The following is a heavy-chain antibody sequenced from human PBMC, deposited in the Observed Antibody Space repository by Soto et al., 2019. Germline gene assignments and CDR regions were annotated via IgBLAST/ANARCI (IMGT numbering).Heavy chain of an antibody. CDR3: AKDFTTMVRMCDY. D-gene: IGHD5-18*01. J-gene: IGHJ4*02. CDR2: ISWNSASI. Sequence: SGFTFSSYAMHWVRQAPGKGPEWVSGISWNSASIGYADSVKGRFTISRDNAKKSLYLQMNSLKAEDTAVYLCAKDFTTMVRMCDYWGQGTLVTVSS. V-gene: IGHV3-9*01. CDR1: GFTFSSYA.